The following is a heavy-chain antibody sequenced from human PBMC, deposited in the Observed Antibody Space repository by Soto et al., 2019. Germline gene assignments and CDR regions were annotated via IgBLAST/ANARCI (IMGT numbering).Heavy chain of an antibody. J-gene: IGHJ4*02. V-gene: IGHV3-23*01. CDR2: ISGSGGST. Sequence: PGGSLRLSCAASGFTFSSYAMSWVRQAPGKGLEWVSAISGSGGSTYYADSVKGRFTISRDNSKNTLYLQMNSLRAEDTAVYYCADVSSSWYFGTNWGQGTLVTVSS. CDR1: GFTFSSYA. CDR3: ADVSSSWYFGTN. D-gene: IGHD6-13*01.